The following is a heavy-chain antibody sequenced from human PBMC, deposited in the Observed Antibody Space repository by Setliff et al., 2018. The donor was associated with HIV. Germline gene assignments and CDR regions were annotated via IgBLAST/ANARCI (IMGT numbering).Heavy chain of an antibody. CDR2: IYTSGST. CDR3: ARGGRQEIYYYYYMDV. J-gene: IGHJ6*03. V-gene: IGHV4-4*08. CDR1: GDSISTYY. Sequence: SETLSLTCTVSGDSISTYYWSWIRQPPGKGLEWIGYIYTSGSTNYNPSLKSRVTISKDTSKNQFSLKLSSVTAADTAVYYCARGGRQEIYYYYYMDVWGKGTTVTVSS.